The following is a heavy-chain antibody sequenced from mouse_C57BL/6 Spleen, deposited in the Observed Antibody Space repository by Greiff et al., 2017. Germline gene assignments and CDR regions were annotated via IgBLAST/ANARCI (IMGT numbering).Heavy chain of an antibody. CDR2: ISSGSSTI. V-gene: IGHV5-17*01. CDR3: AGMHYSNYDFDV. Sequence: EVQRVESGGGLVKPGGSLKLSCAASGFTFSDYGMHWVRQAPEKGLEWVAYISSGSSTIYYADTVKGRFTISRDNAKNTLFLQMTSLRSEDTAMYYCAGMHYSNYDFDVWGTGTTVTVSS. J-gene: IGHJ1*03. CDR1: GFTFSDYG. D-gene: IGHD2-5*01.